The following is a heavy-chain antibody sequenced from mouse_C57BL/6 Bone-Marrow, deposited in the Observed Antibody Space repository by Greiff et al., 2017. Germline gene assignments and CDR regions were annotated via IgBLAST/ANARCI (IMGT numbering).Heavy chain of an antibody. Sequence: QVQLQQPGAELVKPGASVKLSCKASGYTFTSYWMQWVKQRPGQGLEWIGEIDPSDSNTNYNQKFKGKATLIVDTSSSTAYMQLSSLTSEDSVVYDGARKIYYDNSVFYAMDYWCQGTSATVSA. CDR1: GYTFTSYW. CDR2: IDPSDSNT. CDR3: ARKIYYDNSVFYAMDY. J-gene: IGHJ4*01. V-gene: IGHV1-50*01. D-gene: IGHD2-1*01.